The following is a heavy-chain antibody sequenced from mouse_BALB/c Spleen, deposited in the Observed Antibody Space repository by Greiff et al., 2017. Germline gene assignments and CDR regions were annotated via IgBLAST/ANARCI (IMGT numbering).Heavy chain of an antibody. CDR3: ARYYRYDRYFDY. D-gene: IGHD2-14*01. Sequence: DVKLVESGPSLVKPSQTLSLTCSVTGDSITSGYWNWIRKFPGNKLEYMGYISYSGSTYYNPSLKSRISITRDTSKNQYYLQLNSVTTEDTATYYCARYYRYDRYFDYWGQGTTLTVSS. V-gene: IGHV3-8*02. CDR2: ISYSGST. J-gene: IGHJ2*01. CDR1: GDSITSGY.